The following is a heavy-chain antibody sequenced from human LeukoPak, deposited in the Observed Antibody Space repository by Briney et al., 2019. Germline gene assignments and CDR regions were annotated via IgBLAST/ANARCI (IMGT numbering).Heavy chain of an antibody. Sequence: ASVKVSCKASGYTFTSYGISWVRQAPGQGLEWMGWISTYNGSTNFAQNLQGRFTMTTDTSTSTAYMELRSLISDDTALYYCARGSGLVSNLFDYWGQGTLVTVSS. CDR1: GYTFTSYG. D-gene: IGHD4-11*01. J-gene: IGHJ4*02. V-gene: IGHV1-18*01. CDR2: ISTYNGST. CDR3: ARGSGLVSNLFDY.